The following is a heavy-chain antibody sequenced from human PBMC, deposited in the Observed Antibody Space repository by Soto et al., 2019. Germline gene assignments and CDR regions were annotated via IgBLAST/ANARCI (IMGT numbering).Heavy chain of an antibody. Sequence: SQTLSLTCAISGDSVSSNSAAWNWIRQSPSRGLEWLGRTYYRSKWYNDYAVSAKSRITINPDTSKNQFSLPLNSVTPEDTAVYYCASGDIGIAAAGTNYYYGMDVWGQGTTVTVSS. CDR3: ASGDIGIAAAGTNYYYGMDV. D-gene: IGHD6-13*01. CDR1: GDSVSSNSAA. CDR2: TYYRSKWYN. V-gene: IGHV6-1*01. J-gene: IGHJ6*02.